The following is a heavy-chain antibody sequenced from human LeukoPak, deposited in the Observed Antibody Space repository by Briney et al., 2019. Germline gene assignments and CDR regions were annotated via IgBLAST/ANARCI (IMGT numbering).Heavy chain of an antibody. CDR1: GFTFSIYA. CDR3: AKEWYSSGYHGLDY. V-gene: IGHV3-23*01. Sequence: PGGSLRLSCEASGFTFSIYAMSWVRQAPGKGLEWVSAMTGSGSHIYYAGSVKGRFTISRDNSKNTLYLQINSLRAEDTAVYYCAKEWYSSGYHGLDYWGQGTLVTVSS. CDR2: MTGSGSHI. J-gene: IGHJ4*02. D-gene: IGHD3-22*01.